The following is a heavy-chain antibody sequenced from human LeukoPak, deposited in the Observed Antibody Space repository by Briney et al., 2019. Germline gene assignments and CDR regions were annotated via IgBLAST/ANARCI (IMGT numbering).Heavy chain of an antibody. CDR3: ARHLYYYGSGSYYNDY. V-gene: IGHV3-7*01. CDR1: GFTFSSYW. Sequence: GGSLRLSCAASGFTFSSYWMSWVRQAPGKGLEWVANIKQDGSEKYYVDSVKGRFTISRDNAKNSLYLQMNSLRAEDTAVYYCARHLYYYGSGSYYNDYWGQGTLVTVSS. J-gene: IGHJ4*02. CDR2: IKQDGSEK. D-gene: IGHD3-10*01.